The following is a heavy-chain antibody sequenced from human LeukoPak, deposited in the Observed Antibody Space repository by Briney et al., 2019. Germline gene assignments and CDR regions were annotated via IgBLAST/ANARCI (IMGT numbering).Heavy chain of an antibody. CDR3: ARATGKDILTGRKLDY. CDR2: MNPNSGNT. V-gene: IGHV1-8*01. Sequence: ASVKVSCKASGYTFTSYDINWVQQATGQGLEWMGWMNPNSGNTGYAQKFQGRVTMTRDSSISTAYMDLSSLGSEDTAVYYCARATGKDILTGRKLDYWGQGTLVTVSS. D-gene: IGHD3-9*01. CDR1: GYTFTSYD. J-gene: IGHJ4*02.